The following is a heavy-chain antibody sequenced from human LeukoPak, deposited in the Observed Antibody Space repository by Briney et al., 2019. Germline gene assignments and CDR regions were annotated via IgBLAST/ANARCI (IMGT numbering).Heavy chain of an antibody. J-gene: IGHJ4*02. CDR2: ISDSGDYT. D-gene: IGHD2-8*01. CDR3: AKDTSIGKYCTNGVCSPFDY. Sequence: GGSLRLSRAGSGFTFSSYAMSWVRQAPGQGLEWVSVISDSGDYTYYADSVRGWFNISRNNSRNTLYLQMISLRPEDTAVYYCAKDTSIGKYCTNGVCSPFDYWGQGTLVTVSS. CDR1: GFTFSSYA. V-gene: IGHV3-23*01.